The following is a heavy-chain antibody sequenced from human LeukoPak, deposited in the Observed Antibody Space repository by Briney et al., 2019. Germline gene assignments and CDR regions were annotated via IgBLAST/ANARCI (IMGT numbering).Heavy chain of an antibody. CDR1: GYTFSIYY. CDR2: INPTGNST. Sequence: ASVKVSCKASGYTFSIYYMDWVRQAPGQGLEWMGIINPTGNSTTYAQKFQGRLTMTRDTSTSTVYMELSSLRSEDTAVYYCARISSYTSPADYWGQGTLVTVSS. D-gene: IGHD2-2*02. V-gene: IGHV1-46*01. J-gene: IGHJ4*02. CDR3: ARISSYTSPADY.